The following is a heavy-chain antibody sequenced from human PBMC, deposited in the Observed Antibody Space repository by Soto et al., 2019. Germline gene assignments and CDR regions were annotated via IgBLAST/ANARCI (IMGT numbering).Heavy chain of an antibody. V-gene: IGHV3-23*01. Sequence: PGGSLRLSCAASGFTFSSYAMSWVRQAPGKGLEWVSAFSGSDTSTYYADSVKGRFTISRDNSKNTLFLQMNSLRAEDTAVYYCAKEMGGYSGGVGAFDIWGQGTMVTVSS. J-gene: IGHJ3*02. CDR1: GFTFSSYA. D-gene: IGHD2-21*02. CDR2: FSGSDTST. CDR3: AKEMGGYSGGVGAFDI.